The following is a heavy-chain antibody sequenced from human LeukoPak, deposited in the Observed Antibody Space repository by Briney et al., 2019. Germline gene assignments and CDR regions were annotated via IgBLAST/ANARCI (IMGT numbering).Heavy chain of an antibody. Sequence: SETLSLTCTVSGGSLSSYYWSWIRQPPGKGLEWIGYIYYSGSTNYNPSLKSRVTISVGTSKNQFSLKLSSVTAADTAVYYCAREGYSYGLDYWGQGTLVTVSS. CDR2: IYYSGST. V-gene: IGHV4-59*01. D-gene: IGHD5-18*01. J-gene: IGHJ4*02. CDR3: AREGYSYGLDY. CDR1: GGSLSSYY.